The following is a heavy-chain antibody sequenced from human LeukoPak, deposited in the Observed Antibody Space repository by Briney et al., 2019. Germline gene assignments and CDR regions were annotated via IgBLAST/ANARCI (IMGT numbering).Heavy chain of an antibody. Sequence: GGSLRLSRAASGFTFSTYWMHWVRQAPGKGLVCVSRINSDGSSTSYADSVKGRFTISRDNAKNTLYLQMNNLRAEDTAVYYCARGRYYFEYWGQGTLVTVSS. CDR3: ARGRYYFEY. CDR2: INSDGSST. J-gene: IGHJ4*02. D-gene: IGHD4-17*01. CDR1: GFTFSTYW. V-gene: IGHV3-74*01.